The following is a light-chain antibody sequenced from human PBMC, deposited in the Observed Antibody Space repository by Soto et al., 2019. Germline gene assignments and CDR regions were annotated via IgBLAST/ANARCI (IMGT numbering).Light chain of an antibody. J-gene: IGKJ1*01. CDR2: AAS. CDR3: QKYNSAPRT. Sequence: DIQMTQSPSSLSASVGDRVTITCRASQSISNYLAWYQQKPGKVPKLLIYAASTLQSGVPSRFSGSGSGTDFTLTISSLQPEDVATYYCQKYNSAPRTFGQGTQVEIK. V-gene: IGKV1-27*01. CDR1: QSISNY.